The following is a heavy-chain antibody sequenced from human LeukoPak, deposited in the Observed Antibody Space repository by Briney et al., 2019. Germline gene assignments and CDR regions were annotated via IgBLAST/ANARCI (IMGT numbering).Heavy chain of an antibody. CDR3: ARVNTNYYVPVNYGMDV. CDR2: IYSGGYSGGGP. Sequence: GGSLRLSCAVSGFIVSCNHMNWVRQAPGKGLEWVSVIYSGGYSGGGPFYADSVKGRFTTSSDSSKNTLFLQMNSLRAEDTAVYYCARVNTNYYVPVNYGMDVWGQGTTVTVSS. D-gene: IGHD3-16*01. V-gene: IGHV3-66*01. J-gene: IGHJ6*02. CDR1: GFIVSCNH.